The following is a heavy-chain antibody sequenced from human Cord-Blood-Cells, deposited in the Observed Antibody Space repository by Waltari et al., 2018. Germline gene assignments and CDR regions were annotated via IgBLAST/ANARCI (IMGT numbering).Heavy chain of an antibody. CDR2: ITPIFGTA. Sequence: QVQLVQSGAEVKKPGSSVKVSCKASGGTFSSYAISWVRQAPGQGLEWMGGITPIFGTANYAQKFQGRVTITADKSTSTAYMELSSLRSEDTAVYYCARGGSDILTGPDAFDIWGQGTMVTVSS. CDR3: ARGGSDILTGPDAFDI. CDR1: GGTFSSYA. D-gene: IGHD3-9*01. V-gene: IGHV1-69*06. J-gene: IGHJ3*02.